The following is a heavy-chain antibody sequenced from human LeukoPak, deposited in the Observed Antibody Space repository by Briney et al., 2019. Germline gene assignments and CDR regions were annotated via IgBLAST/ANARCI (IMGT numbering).Heavy chain of an antibody. CDR1: GGTFSSYA. CDR2: IIPIFGTA. CDR3: ARVFVDTAMVIYYYYYMDV. V-gene: IGHV1-69*05. Sequence: SVKISCKVSGGTFSSYAISWVRQAPGQGLEWMGGIIPIFGTANYAQKFQGRVTITTDESTSTPYMELSRLRSDDTAVYYCARVFVDTAMVIYYYYYMDVWGKGTTVTVSS. D-gene: IGHD5-18*01. J-gene: IGHJ6*03.